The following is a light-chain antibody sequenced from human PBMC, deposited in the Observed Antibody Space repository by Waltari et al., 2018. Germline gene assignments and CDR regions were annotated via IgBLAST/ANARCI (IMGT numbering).Light chain of an antibody. J-gene: IGLJ1*01. V-gene: IGLV2-11*01. CDR2: DVN. Sequence: SALTQPPSVSGSPGQSVSISCTGTSSDVGSYHFASWYQQHPAKAPKLLIYDVNKRPSGVPDRFSGSKSGNTASLTISGLQGEDEADYYCCSYAGSYTYVFGTGTKVTAL. CDR3: CSYAGSYTYV. CDR1: SSDVGSYHF.